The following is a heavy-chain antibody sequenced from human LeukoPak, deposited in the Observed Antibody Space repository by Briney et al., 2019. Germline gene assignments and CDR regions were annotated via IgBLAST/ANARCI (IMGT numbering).Heavy chain of an antibody. CDR1: GNYW. J-gene: IGHJ4*02. D-gene: IGHD2-2*01. CDR2: VNSDGSWT. Sequence: GGSLRLSCAASGNYWMHWVRQAPGKGLAWVSHVNSDGSWTTYADSVKGRFTISKDNAKNTVYLQMNNLRAEDTAVYYCVSFYETYWGRGTLVTVSS. V-gene: IGHV3-74*01. CDR3: VSFYETY.